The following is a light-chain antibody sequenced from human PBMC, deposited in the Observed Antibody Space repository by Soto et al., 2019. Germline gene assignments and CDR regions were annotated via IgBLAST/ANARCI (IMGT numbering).Light chain of an antibody. CDR1: SSDVGSYNL. Sequence: QSALTQPASVSGSPGQSITISCTGTSSDVGSYNLVSWYQQHPGKAPKLMIYEGSKRPSGVSNRFSGSKSGNTASLTISGLQAGDEADYYCCSYAGSSTLVFGTGTKLTVL. J-gene: IGLJ1*01. CDR2: EGS. CDR3: CSYAGSSTLV. V-gene: IGLV2-23*03.